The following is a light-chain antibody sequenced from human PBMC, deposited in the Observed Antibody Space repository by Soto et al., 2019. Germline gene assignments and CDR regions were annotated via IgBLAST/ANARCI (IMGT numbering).Light chain of an antibody. J-gene: IGLJ1*01. CDR2: DVT. CDR1: ISDVGGYNY. CDR3: SSYTSSSTYV. V-gene: IGLV2-14*01. Sequence: QSALTQPASVSGSPGQSITISSTGTISDVGGYNYVYWHQQHPGKAPKLMIYDVTNRPSGVSDRFSGSKSGNTASLTISGLQAEDEADYYCSSYTSSSTYVFGAGTKLTVL.